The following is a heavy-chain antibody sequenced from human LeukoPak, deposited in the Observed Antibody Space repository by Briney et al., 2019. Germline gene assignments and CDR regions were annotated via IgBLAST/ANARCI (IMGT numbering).Heavy chain of an antibody. D-gene: IGHD3-10*01. Sequence: SETLSLTCTVSGGSISSYYWSWIRQPPGKGVEWIGYIYYSGSTNYNPSLKSRVTISVDTSKNQFSLKLSSVTAADTAVYYCARVGYGSGSHYPTSFDYWGQGTLVTVSS. CDR1: GGSISSYY. CDR3: ARVGYGSGSHYPTSFDY. J-gene: IGHJ4*02. CDR2: IYYSGST. V-gene: IGHV4-59*01.